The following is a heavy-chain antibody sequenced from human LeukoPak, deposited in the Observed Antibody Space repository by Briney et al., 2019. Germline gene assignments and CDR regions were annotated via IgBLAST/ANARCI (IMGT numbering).Heavy chain of an antibody. D-gene: IGHD6-19*01. CDR1: GYTFTCYY. Sequence: GASVKVSCKASGYTFTCYYMHWVRQAPGQGLEWMGWINPNSGGTNYAQKFQGWVTMTRDTSISTAYMELSRLRSDDTAVYYCARGPRIAVALNPFDYWGQGTLVTVSS. CDR2: INPNSGGT. J-gene: IGHJ4*02. CDR3: ARGPRIAVALNPFDY. V-gene: IGHV1-2*04.